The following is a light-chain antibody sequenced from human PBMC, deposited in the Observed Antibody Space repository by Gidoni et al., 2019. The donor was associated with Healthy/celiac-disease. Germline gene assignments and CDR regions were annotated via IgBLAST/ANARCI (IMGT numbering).Light chain of an antibody. Sequence: DIQKPQSTSSVSESIGERAKNTCLASQGISSWLDWYQQKPGKAPKLLIYAASSLQSGVPSRFSGSGSGTDFTLTISSLQPEDFATYYCQQDNSVPLTVGGGTKVEIK. J-gene: IGKJ4*02. CDR1: QGISSW. CDR3: QQDNSVPLT. CDR2: AAS. V-gene: IGKV1-12*01.